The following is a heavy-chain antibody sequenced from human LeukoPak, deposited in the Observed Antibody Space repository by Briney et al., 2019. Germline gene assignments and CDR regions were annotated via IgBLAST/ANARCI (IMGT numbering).Heavy chain of an antibody. V-gene: IGHV1-2*02. J-gene: IGHJ4*02. CDR3: AILNYYDSSGYYWLPFEDY. CDR1: GYTFTGYY. CDR2: INPNSGGT. Sequence: ASVKVSCKASGYTFTGYYMHWVRQAPGQGLEWMGWINPNSGGTNYAQKFQGRVTMTRDTSISTAYMELSRLRSDDTAVYHCAILNYYDSSGYYWLPFEDYWGQGTLVTVSS. D-gene: IGHD3-22*01.